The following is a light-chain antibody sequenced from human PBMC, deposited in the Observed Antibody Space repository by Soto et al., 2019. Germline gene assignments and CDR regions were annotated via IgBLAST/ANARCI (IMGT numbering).Light chain of an antibody. J-gene: IGKJ4*01. CDR2: AAS. CDR3: QQYNSYSLT. Sequence: IQLTQSPSSLSASVGDRVTITCRASQGISSYLAWYQQKPGKAPKLLIYAASTLQSGVSSRFSGSGSGTDFTLTISSLQPEDFATYYCQQYNSYSLTFGGGTKVDIK. CDR1: QGISSY. V-gene: IGKV1-9*01.